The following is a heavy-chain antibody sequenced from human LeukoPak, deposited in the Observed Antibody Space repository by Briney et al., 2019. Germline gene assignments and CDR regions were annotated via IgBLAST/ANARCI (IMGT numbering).Heavy chain of an antibody. V-gene: IGHV1-18*01. J-gene: IGHJ4*02. CDR3: AREKGGDENNRSYLYVHIY. CDR1: GYTFTNYG. Sequence: GASVKVSCKASGYTFTNYGISWVRQAPRQGLEWMGWISAYNGYTSYAQKLLDRVTLTTDTSTSTAYMELRSLRSDDTAIYFCAREKGGDENNRSYLYVHIYWGQGTLVTVSS. D-gene: IGHD3-16*01. CDR2: ISAYNGYT.